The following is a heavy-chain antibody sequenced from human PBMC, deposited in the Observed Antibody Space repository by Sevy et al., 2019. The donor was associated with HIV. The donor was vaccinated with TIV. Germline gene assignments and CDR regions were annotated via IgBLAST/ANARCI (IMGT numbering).Heavy chain of an antibody. Sequence: SETLSLTCTVSGGPISSGDYYWSWIRQPPGKGLEWIGYIYYSGSTYYNPSLKSRVTISVDTSKNQFSLKLSSVTAADTAVYYCARDRSGYYFDYWGQGTLVTVSS. D-gene: IGHD3-22*01. V-gene: IGHV4-30-4*01. CDR1: GGPISSGDYY. CDR2: IYYSGST. J-gene: IGHJ4*02. CDR3: ARDRSGYYFDY.